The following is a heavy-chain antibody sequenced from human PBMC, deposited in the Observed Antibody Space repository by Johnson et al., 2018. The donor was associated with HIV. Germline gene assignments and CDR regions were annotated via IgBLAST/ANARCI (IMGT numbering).Heavy chain of an antibody. V-gene: IGHV3-9*01. Sequence: QLVESGGGLVQPGRSLRLSCAASRFTFEDYAMHWVRQDPGKGLEWVSGINWNSGSIGYVDSVKGRFTISRDNSKNTLYLQMNSLRAEDTAVYYCAKRSGSYAFDIWGQGTMVTVSS. CDR3: AKRSGSYAFDI. J-gene: IGHJ3*02. D-gene: IGHD3-22*01. CDR1: RFTFEDYA. CDR2: INWNSGSI.